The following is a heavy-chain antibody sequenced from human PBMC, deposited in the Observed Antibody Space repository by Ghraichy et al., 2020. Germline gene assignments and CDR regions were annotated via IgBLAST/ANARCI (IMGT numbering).Heavy chain of an antibody. CDR1: GYTFTGYY. J-gene: IGHJ6*02. D-gene: IGHD3-3*01. V-gene: IGHV1-2*04. Sequence: ASVKVSCKASGYTFTGYYMHWVRQAPGQGLEWMGWINPNSGGTNYAQKFQGWVTMTRDTSISTAYMELSRLRSDDTAVYYCARAGFYDFWSGYYLDYYYGMDVWGQGTTVTVSS. CDR3: ARAGFYDFWSGYYLDYYYGMDV. CDR2: INPNSGGT.